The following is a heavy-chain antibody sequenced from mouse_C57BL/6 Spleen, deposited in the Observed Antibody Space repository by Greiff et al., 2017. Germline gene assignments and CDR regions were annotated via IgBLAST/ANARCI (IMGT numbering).Heavy chain of an antibody. Sequence: VHLVESGPELVKPGASVKISCKASGYAFSSSWMNWVKQRPGKGLEWIGRIYPGDGDTNYNGKFKGKATLTADKSSSTAYMQLSSLTSEDSAVYFCARSAYYSNYFDYWGQGTTLTVSS. J-gene: IGHJ2*01. CDR1: GYAFSSSW. CDR2: IYPGDGDT. CDR3: ARSAYYSNYFDY. V-gene: IGHV1-82*01. D-gene: IGHD2-5*01.